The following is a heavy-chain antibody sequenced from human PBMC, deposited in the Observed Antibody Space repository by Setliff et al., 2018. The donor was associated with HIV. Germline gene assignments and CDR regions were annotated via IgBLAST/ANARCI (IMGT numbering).Heavy chain of an antibody. CDR1: GYTFMNFA. J-gene: IGHJ4*02. V-gene: IGHV7-4-1*02. CDR2: INPNTGNP. CDR3: ARRSHSVGTSWPFDH. Sequence: ASVKVSCKASGYTFMNFAMHWVRQAPGQGLEWKGWINPNTGNPTYAQGFTGRFVFSLDTSVSTAYLQISSLEAQDTGVYYCARRSHSVGTSWPFDHWGQGTQVTVSS. D-gene: IGHD6-13*01.